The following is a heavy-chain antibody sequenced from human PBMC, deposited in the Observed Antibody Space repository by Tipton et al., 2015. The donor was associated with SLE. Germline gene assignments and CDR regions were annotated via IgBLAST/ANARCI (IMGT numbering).Heavy chain of an antibody. V-gene: IGHV4-59*12. Sequence: WIRQPPGKGLEWIGYIYDSGRANYNPSFKSRLTISVDTSKNHFSLELSSVTAADTAVYYCARGAVAGSAYFDYWGQGTLVTVSS. CDR2: IYDSGRA. CDR3: ARGAVAGSAYFDY. D-gene: IGHD6-19*01. J-gene: IGHJ4*01.